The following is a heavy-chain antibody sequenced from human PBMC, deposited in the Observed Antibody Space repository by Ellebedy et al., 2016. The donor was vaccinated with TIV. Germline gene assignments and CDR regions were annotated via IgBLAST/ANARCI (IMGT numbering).Heavy chain of an antibody. J-gene: IGHJ4*02. D-gene: IGHD2-21*01. CDR1: GHTLITYG. Sequence: AASVKVSCKASGHTLITYGITWVRQAPGQGPEWMGWISAFHGNTNYAQKFQGRVTMTTDTSTSTAYIELRSLRSDDTAVYYCASSFGRRSIYYFDYWGQGTLVTVSS. CDR2: ISAFHGNT. V-gene: IGHV1-18*01. CDR3: ASSFGRRSIYYFDY.